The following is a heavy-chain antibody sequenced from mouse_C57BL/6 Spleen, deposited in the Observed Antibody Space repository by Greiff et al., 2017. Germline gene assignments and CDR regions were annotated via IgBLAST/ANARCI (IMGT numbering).Heavy chain of an antibody. J-gene: IGHJ2*01. CDR1: GYTFTSYW. CDR2: IDPSDSET. V-gene: IGHV1-52*01. CDR3: ARVGNYYGSTVDD. Sequence: QVQLQQPGAELVRPGSSVKLSCKASGYTFTSYWMHWVKQRPIQGLEWIGNIDPSDSETHYNQKFKDKATLTVDKSSSTAYMQLSSLTSEDSAVYYCARVGNYYGSTVDDWGQGTTLTVSS. D-gene: IGHD1-1*01.